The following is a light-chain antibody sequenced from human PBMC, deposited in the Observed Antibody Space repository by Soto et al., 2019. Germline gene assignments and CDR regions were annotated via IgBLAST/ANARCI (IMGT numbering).Light chain of an antibody. CDR2: EVS. V-gene: IGLV2-14*01. Sequence: QYALTQPASVSGSPGQSITISCTGTSSDVGGYNYVSWYQQHPGKAPKLMIYEVSNRPSGVSNRFSGSKSGNTASLTISGPQAEDEADYYCSSYTSGSTWVFGGGTKLTVL. J-gene: IGLJ3*02. CDR3: SSYTSGSTWV. CDR1: SSDVGGYNY.